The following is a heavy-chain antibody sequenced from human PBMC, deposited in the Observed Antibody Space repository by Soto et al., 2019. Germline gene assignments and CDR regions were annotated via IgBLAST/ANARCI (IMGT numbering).Heavy chain of an antibody. D-gene: IGHD5-12*01. J-gene: IGHJ6*02. CDR2: VWYDGGNK. CDR1: GFTFRNYG. Sequence: QVQLVESGGGVVQPGRSLRLSCAASGFTFRNYGMHWVRQAPAKGREWVALVWYDGGNKNNVDAVKGRFTISRDNSKNTLYLQVNSRSDEDTAVYYCVRAAGYSGNDYVYYYGMDVWGQGTTVTVSS. V-gene: IGHV3-33*01. CDR3: VRAAGYSGNDYVYYYGMDV.